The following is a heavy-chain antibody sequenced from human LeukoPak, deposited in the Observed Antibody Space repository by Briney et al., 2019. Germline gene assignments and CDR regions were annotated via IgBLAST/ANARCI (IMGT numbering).Heavy chain of an antibody. CDR1: GFTFSSYA. CDR2: ISSNGGST. D-gene: IGHD6-13*01. CDR3: ARVYSSSWYSAFDI. J-gene: IGHJ3*02. Sequence: PGGSLRLSCAASGFTFSSYAMHWVRQAPGKGLEYVSAISSNGGSTYYANSLKGRFTISRDNSKNTLYLQVGSLRAGDMAVYYCARVYSSSWYSAFDIWGQGTMVTVSS. V-gene: IGHV3-64*01.